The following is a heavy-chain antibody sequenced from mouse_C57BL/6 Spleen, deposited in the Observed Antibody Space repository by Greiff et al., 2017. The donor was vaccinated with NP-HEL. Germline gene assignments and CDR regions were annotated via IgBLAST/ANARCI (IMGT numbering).Heavy chain of an antibody. J-gene: IGHJ3*01. CDR2: INPNNGGT. CDR3: ASLYSNYLAWFAY. CDR1: GYTFTDYN. D-gene: IGHD2-5*01. V-gene: IGHV1-18*01. Sequence: EVQLQESGPELVKPGASVKIPCKASGYTFTDYNMDWVKQSHGKSLEWIGDINPNNGGTIYNQKFKGKATLTVDKSSSTAYMELRSLTSEDTAVYYCASLYSNYLAWFAYWGQGTLVTVSA.